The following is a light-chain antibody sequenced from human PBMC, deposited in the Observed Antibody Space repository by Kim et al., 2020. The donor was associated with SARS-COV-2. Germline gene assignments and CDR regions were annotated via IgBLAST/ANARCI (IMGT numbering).Light chain of an antibody. CDR1: QSISTW. J-gene: IGKJ3*01. V-gene: IGKV1-5*03. CDR3: QQYNTYSQT. Sequence: GDRVIITCRASQSISTWLAWYQQKPGKVPELLIYMASSLKSGVPSRFSGSGSGTEFTLTISSLQPDDFATYYCQQYNTYSQTFG. CDR2: MAS.